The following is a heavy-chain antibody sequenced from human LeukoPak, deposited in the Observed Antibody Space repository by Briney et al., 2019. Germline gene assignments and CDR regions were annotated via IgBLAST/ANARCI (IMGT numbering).Heavy chain of an antibody. J-gene: IGHJ5*02. D-gene: IGHD3-10*01. V-gene: IGHV1-69*01. CDR1: GGTFSSYA. CDR3: ARGYYGSGSYYNTTNWFDP. CDR2: IIPIFGTA. Sequence: EASVKVSCKASGGTFSSYAISWVRQAPGQGLEWMGGIIPIFGTANYAQKLQGRVTITADESTSTAYMELSSLRSEDTAVYYCARGYYGSGSYYNTTNWFDPWGQGTLVTVSS.